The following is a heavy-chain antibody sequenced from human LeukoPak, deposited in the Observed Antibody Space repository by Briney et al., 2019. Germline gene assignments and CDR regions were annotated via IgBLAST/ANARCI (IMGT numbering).Heavy chain of an antibody. D-gene: IGHD6-13*01. CDR3: AKVETAAAATLRGFDY. CDR1: GFTLSSYA. J-gene: IGHJ4*02. CDR2: IGGNGGST. V-gene: IGHV3-23*01. Sequence: GGSLRLSCAASGFTLSSYAMSWVCQAPGKGLEWVSSIGGNGGSTYYADPVKGRFTISRDNSKNTLYLQMNSLRAEDTAVYYCAKVETAAAATLRGFDYWGQGTLVTVSS.